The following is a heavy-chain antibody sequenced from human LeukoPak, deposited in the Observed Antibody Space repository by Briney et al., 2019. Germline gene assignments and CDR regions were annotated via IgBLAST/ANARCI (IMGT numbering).Heavy chain of an antibody. D-gene: IGHD3-10*01. V-gene: IGHV1-46*01. Sequence: GASVKVSCKASGYTFTSYYIHWVRQAPGQGLEWMGIINPSGGSTSYAQKFQGRVTMTRDMSTSTVYMELSSLRSEDTAVYYCASSPPRGSGSYWGQGYYYYYMDVWGKGTTVTVSS. CDR3: ASSPPRGSGSYWGQGYYYYYMDV. J-gene: IGHJ6*03. CDR2: INPSGGST. CDR1: GYTFTSYY.